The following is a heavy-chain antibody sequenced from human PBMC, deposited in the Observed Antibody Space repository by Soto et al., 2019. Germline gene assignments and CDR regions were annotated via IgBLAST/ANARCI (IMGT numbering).Heavy chain of an antibody. V-gene: IGHV4-31*03. CDR1: GGSISSGGYY. Sequence: SETLSLTCTVSGGSISSGGYYWSWIRQHPGKGLGWIGYIYYSGSTYNPSLKSRVTISVDTSKNKFSLKLSSVTAADTAVYYCARAAARSGPTDFWGQGTLVTVAS. CDR3: ARAAARSGPTDF. D-gene: IGHD6-25*01. CDR2: IYYSGST. J-gene: IGHJ4*02.